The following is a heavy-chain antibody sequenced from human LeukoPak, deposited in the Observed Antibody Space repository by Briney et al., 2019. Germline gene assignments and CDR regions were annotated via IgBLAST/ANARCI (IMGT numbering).Heavy chain of an antibody. V-gene: IGHV1-69*04. CDR2: IIPILGIA. J-gene: IGHJ4*02. CDR3: ARDTRNSSSWFYYFDY. Sequence: SVKVSCKASGGTFSSYTISWVRQAPGQGLEWMGRIIPILGIANYAQKFQGRVTITADKSTSTAYMELSSLRFEDTAVYYCARDTRNSSSWFYYFDYWGQGTLVTVSS. D-gene: IGHD6-13*01. CDR1: GGTFSSYT.